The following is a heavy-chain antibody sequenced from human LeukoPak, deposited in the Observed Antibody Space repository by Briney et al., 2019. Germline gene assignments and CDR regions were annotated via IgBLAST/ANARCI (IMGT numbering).Heavy chain of an antibody. Sequence: SVKVSCKASGGTFSSYAISWVRQAPGQGLEWMGGIIPIFGTANYAQKSQGRVTITADESTSTAYMELSSLRSEDTAVYYCARATGTTIIWYYFDYWGQGTLVTVSS. V-gene: IGHV1-69*13. J-gene: IGHJ4*02. CDR3: ARATGTTIIWYYFDY. CDR2: IIPIFGTA. CDR1: GGTFSSYA. D-gene: IGHD1-1*01.